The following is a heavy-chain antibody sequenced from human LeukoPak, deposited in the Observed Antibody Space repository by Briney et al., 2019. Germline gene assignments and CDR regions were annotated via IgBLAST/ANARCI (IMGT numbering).Heavy chain of an antibody. CDR1: GFTFSNYA. J-gene: IGHJ4*02. CDR3: ARSSSSWHFYFDY. D-gene: IGHD6-13*01. V-gene: IGHV3-66*01. Sequence: GGSLRLSCAASGFTFSNYAVHWVRQAPGKGLEWVSVIYSAGRTYYGDSVKGRFTISRDNSKNRLYLQMHSLRAEDTAVYYCARSSSSWHFYFDYWGQGTLVTVSS. CDR2: IYSAGRT.